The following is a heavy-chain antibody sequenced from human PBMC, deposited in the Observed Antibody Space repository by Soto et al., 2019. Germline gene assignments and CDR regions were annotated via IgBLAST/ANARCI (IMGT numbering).Heavy chain of an antibody. V-gene: IGHV1-8*01. CDR2: MNPNSGNT. CDR1: GYTFTSYD. D-gene: IGHD3-10*01. Sequence: KVSCKASGYTFTSYDINWVRQATGQGLEWMGWMNPNSGNTGYAQKFQGRVTMTRNTSISTAYMELSSLRSEDTAVYYCARVRYYYGSGSKTNWFDPWGQGTLFTVSS. J-gene: IGHJ5*02. CDR3: ARVRYYYGSGSKTNWFDP.